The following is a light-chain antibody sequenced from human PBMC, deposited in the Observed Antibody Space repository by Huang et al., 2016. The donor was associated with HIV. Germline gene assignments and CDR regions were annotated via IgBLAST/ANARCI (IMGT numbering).Light chain of an antibody. J-gene: IGKJ4*01. CDR3: QQYYSTPLT. V-gene: IGKV4-1*01. CDR2: WAS. CDR1: QTLLYYSNNRNY. Sequence: DIVMTQSPDSLVVSLGERATFNCKSSQTLLYYSNNRNYLAWYQQRPGQPPKLLISWASTRESGVPDRFSGSGSETDFTLTISSLQPEDAAIYYCQQYYSTPLTFARGTKVEIK.